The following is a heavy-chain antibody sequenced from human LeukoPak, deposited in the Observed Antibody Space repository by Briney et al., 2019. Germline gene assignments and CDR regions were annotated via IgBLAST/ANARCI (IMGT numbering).Heavy chain of an antibody. CDR2: INPNSGDT. J-gene: IGHJ4*02. Sequence: ASVKVSCKASGYTFTDYYINWVRQAPGQGLEWIGWINPNSGDTNYAQKFQDRVTMTRDTSISTAYMELSRLRSDDTAVYYCARLGYCSSTSCYEDSGDRVDPSASGSDYWGQGTLITVSS. CDR1: GYTFTDYY. V-gene: IGHV1-2*02. D-gene: IGHD2-2*01. CDR3: ARLGYCSSTSCYEDSGDRVDPSASGSDY.